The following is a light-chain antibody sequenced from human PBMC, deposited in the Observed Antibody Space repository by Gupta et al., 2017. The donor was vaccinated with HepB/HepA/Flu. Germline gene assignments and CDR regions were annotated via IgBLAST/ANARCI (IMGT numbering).Light chain of an antibody. Sequence: SYELTQPPSVSVSPGQTATITCSGSKLGDKYASWYQKKPGRSPVLIIYQDERRPSGIPDRFSASNSGNTATLTIGGTQAVDEADYYCQAWDRRSVFFGGGTKVLVL. CDR1: KLGDKY. J-gene: IGLJ2*01. CDR2: QDE. CDR3: QAWDRRSVF. V-gene: IGLV3-1*01.